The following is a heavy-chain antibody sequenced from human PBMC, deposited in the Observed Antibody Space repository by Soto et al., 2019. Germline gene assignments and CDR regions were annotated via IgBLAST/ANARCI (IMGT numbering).Heavy chain of an antibody. V-gene: IGHV3-11*01. CDR3: ARFKLELTPDAFDI. D-gene: IGHD1-7*01. J-gene: IGHJ3*02. CDR2: ISSSGSTI. CDR1: GFTFSDYY. Sequence: QVQLVESGGGLVKPGGSLRLSCAASGFTFSDYYMSWIRQAPGKGLEWVSYISSSGSTIYYADSVKGRFTISRDNAKNSMYLQMNSMRAEDTAVYYCARFKLELTPDAFDIWGQGTMVTVSS.